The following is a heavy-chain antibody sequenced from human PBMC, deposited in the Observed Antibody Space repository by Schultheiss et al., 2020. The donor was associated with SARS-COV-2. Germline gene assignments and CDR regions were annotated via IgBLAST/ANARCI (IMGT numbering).Heavy chain of an antibody. CDR1: GFTFDDYG. D-gene: IGHD2-8*01. Sequence: GGSLRLSCAASGFTFDDYGMSWVRQAPGKGLEWVSGISGSGGGTYYADSVKGRFTISRDNSKNTLYLQMNSLRAEDTAVYYCARALYCTNGVCPGDYFDYWGQGTLVTVSS. CDR2: ISGSGGGT. CDR3: ARALYCTNGVCPGDYFDY. V-gene: IGHV3-23*01. J-gene: IGHJ4*02.